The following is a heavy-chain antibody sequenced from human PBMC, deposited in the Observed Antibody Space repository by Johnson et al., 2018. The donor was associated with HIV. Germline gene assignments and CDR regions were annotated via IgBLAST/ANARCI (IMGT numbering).Heavy chain of an antibody. CDR3: ARALEGDAFDI. V-gene: IGHV3-30*19. CDR1: GFTFSSYG. CDR2: ISYDGSNK. Sequence: QVQLVESGGGVVQPGRSLRLSCAASGFTFSSYGLHCVRQAPGKGLQWVAVISYDGSNKYYADSVKGRFTISRDNSKNTLYLQMNSLRAEDTAVYYCARALEGDAFDIWGQGTMVTVSS. D-gene: IGHD5-24*01. J-gene: IGHJ3*02.